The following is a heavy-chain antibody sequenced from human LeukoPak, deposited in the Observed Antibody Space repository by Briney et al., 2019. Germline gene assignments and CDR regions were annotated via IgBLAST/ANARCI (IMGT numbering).Heavy chain of an antibody. V-gene: IGHV1-46*01. CDR2: INPSGGST. J-gene: IGHJ4*02. CDR3: ARDWNLYGDSYVADY. Sequence: ASVKVSCKASGYTFTSYYMHWVRQAPGQGLEWMGIINPSGGSTSYAQKFQGRVTMTRDTSTSTVYMELSSLRSEDTAVYYCARDWNLYGDSYVADYWGQGTLVTVSS. D-gene: IGHD4-17*01. CDR1: GYTFTSYY.